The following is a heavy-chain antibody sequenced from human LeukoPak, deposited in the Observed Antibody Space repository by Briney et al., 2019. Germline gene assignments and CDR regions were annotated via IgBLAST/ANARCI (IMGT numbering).Heavy chain of an antibody. CDR2: LSGRGITT. V-gene: IGHV3-23*01. CDR3: AKGIYSSGWSYFDY. J-gene: IGHJ4*01. CDR1: GFTFSKSA. Sequence: GGPVRLSCGASGFTFSKSAMMWLRHAPGKALEGVSTLSGRGITTYYAASAKGRFTISRDNSKNTLYLQMNSLRAEDTAVYYCAKGIYSSGWSYFDYWGHGTLVTVSS. D-gene: IGHD6-19*01.